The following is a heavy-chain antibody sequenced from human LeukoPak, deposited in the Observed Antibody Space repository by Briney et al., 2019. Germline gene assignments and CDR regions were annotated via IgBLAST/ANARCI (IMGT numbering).Heavy chain of an antibody. D-gene: IGHD3-10*01. Sequence: GGSLRLSCAASGFTFSSYAMHWVRQAPGKGLEWVAVISYDGSNKYYADSVMGRFTISRDNSKNTLYLQMNSLRAEDTAVYYCARATLLWSRRDYYGMDVWGQGTTVTVSS. CDR2: ISYDGSNK. V-gene: IGHV3-30-3*01. CDR3: ARATLLWSRRDYYGMDV. CDR1: GFTFSSYA. J-gene: IGHJ6*02.